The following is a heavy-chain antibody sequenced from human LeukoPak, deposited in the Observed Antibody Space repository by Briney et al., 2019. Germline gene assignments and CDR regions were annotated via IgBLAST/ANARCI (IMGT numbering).Heavy chain of an antibody. CDR2: ISALNGNT. CDR1: GYTFTNYG. Sequence: GSVKVSCKASGYTFTNYGITWVRQAPGQGLEWMRWISALNGNTNYAQKLQGRVTMTTDTSTSTAYMELRSLRSDDTAVYYCARNDYGNYWDYWGQGTLVTVSS. D-gene: IGHD4-17*01. V-gene: IGHV1-18*01. CDR3: ARNDYGNYWDY. J-gene: IGHJ4*02.